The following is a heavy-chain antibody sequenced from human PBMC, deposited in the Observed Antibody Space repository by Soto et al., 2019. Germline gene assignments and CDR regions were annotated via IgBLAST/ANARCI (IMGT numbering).Heavy chain of an antibody. D-gene: IGHD2-21*02. J-gene: IGHJ6*02. Sequence: SETLSLTCTVSGGSLSSYYWSWIRQPPGKGLEWIGYMYNTGSTVYNPSFKSRVTISVDTSKNQFSLKLNSVTAADTAVYYCARDLWGYCGTDCYPLDVWGQGTTVTVSS. CDR2: MYNTGST. V-gene: IGHV4-59*01. CDR1: GGSLSSYY. CDR3: ARDLWGYCGTDCYPLDV.